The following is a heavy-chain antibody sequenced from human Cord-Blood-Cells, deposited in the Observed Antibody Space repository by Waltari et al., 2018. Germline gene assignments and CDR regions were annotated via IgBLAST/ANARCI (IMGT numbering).Heavy chain of an antibody. CDR1: GGSIISSSYY. Sequence: QLQLRESCPGLVKPSETLSLPCSVSGGSIISSSYYWGWIRQPPGKGLEWIGSIYYSGSTYYNPSLKSRVTISVDTSKNQFSLKLSSVTAADTAVYYCASDNWNSYWGQGTLVTVSS. D-gene: IGHD1-7*01. CDR3: ASDNWNSY. J-gene: IGHJ4*02. CDR2: IYYSGST. V-gene: IGHV4-39*01.